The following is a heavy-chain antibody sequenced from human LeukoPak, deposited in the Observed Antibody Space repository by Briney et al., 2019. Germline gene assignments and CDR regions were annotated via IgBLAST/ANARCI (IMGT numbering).Heavy chain of an antibody. CDR2: IYYSGST. V-gene: IGHV4-39*01. Sequence: SETLSLTCTVSGGSISSSSYYWGWIRQPPGKGLEWIGSIYYSGSTYYNPSLKSRVTISVDTSKNQFSLKLSSVTAADTAVYYCARLGSGSYYYFDYWGQGTLVTVSS. CDR1: GGSISSSSYY. J-gene: IGHJ4*02. D-gene: IGHD1-26*01. CDR3: ARLGSGSYYYFDY.